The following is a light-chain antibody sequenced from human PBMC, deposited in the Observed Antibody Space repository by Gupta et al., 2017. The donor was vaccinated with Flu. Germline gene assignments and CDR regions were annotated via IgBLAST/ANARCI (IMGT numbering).Light chain of an antibody. J-gene: IGLJ2*01. CDR1: SSDIGTYNL. CDR2: EGN. CDR3: CSDGGGNVFG. V-gene: IGLV2-23*01. Sequence: SALTQPASVSGSPGQSITISCTGTSSDIGTYNLVSWYQQHPGRVPRLIIYEGNKRPSEVADRFSGSKSGNTASLTISGRKAEDEAEYFCCSDGGGNVFGFGGGTKLTVL.